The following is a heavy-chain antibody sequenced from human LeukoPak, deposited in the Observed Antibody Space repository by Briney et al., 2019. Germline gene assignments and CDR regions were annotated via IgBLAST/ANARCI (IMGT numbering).Heavy chain of an antibody. D-gene: IGHD2-2*01. CDR2: IYYSGST. J-gene: IGHJ6*02. CDR1: GGSISSSSYY. Sequence: SETLSLTCTVSGGSISSSSYYWGWVRQPPGKGLEWIGSIYYSGSTYYNPSLKSRVTISVDTSKNQFSLKLSSVTAADTAVYYCARSLYCSSTSCYFGSYYYYGMDVWGQGTTVTVSS. CDR3: ARSLYCSSTSCYFGSYYYYGMDV. V-gene: IGHV4-39*07.